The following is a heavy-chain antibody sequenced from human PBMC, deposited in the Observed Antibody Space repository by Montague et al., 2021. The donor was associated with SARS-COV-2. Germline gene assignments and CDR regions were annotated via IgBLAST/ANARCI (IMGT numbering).Heavy chain of an antibody. D-gene: IGHD6-6*01. CDR2: IHPAGGAT. CDR3: ASSDFFAY. Sequence: SLRLSCAASGFTFSKFGMNWVRQAPGKGLEWVSTIHPAGGATYYADSVRGRFAISRDNSKNILSLQMDSLTADDTAVYYCASSDFFAYWGQGTLITVSS. CDR1: GFTFSKFG. V-gene: IGHV3-23*01. J-gene: IGHJ4*02.